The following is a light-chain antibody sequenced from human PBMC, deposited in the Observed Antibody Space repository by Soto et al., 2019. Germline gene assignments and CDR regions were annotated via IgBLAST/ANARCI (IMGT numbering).Light chain of an antibody. V-gene: IGLV2-8*01. J-gene: IGLJ3*02. Sequence: QSALTQPPSASGSPGQSVTISCTGTSSDVGAYNSVSWYQQHPGKAPRLMIYEVNKRPSGVPDRFSGSKSGNMAALTVSGPEAEDEADYSCNSTGGGNNVWVFGGGTQVTFL. CDR2: EVN. CDR1: SSDVGAYNS. CDR3: NSTGGGNNVWV.